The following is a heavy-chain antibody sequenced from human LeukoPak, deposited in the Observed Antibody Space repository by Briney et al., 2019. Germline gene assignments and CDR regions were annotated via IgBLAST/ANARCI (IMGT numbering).Heavy chain of an antibody. Sequence: GGSLRLSCAASGFIFSSYWMSWVRQAPGKGLEWVANIKQDGSEKYYVDSVKGRFTISRDNAKNSLYLQMDSLRVEDTAVYYCARGRKIVVVMGGFFDYWGQGTLVTVSS. CDR2: IKQDGSEK. V-gene: IGHV3-7*03. D-gene: IGHD3-22*01. J-gene: IGHJ4*02. CDR3: ARGRKIVVVMGGFFDY. CDR1: GFIFSSYW.